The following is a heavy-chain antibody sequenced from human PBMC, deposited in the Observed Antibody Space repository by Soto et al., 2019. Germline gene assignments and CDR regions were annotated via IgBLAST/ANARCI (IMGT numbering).Heavy chain of an antibody. Sequence: PSETLSLTCTVSGGSISSYYWSWIRQPPGKGLEWIGYIYYSGSTNYNPSLKSRVTISVDTSKNQFSLKLSSVTAADTAVYYCARDSVRGVIIGPGYYYYGMDVWGQGTTVTVSS. D-gene: IGHD3-10*01. J-gene: IGHJ6*02. CDR3: ARDSVRGVIIGPGYYYYGMDV. CDR1: GGSISSYY. V-gene: IGHV4-59*01. CDR2: IYYSGST.